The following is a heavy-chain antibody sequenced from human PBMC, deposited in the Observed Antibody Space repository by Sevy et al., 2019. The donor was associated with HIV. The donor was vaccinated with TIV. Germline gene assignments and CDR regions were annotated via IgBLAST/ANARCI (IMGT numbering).Heavy chain of an antibody. CDR2: IIPIFGTA. V-gene: IGHV1-69*13. CDR1: GGTFSSYA. CDR3: ARAEITFGGVIVHPLDY. Sequence: ASVKVSCKASGGTFSSYAISWVRQAPGQGLEWMGGIIPIFGTANYAQKFQGRVTITADESTSTAYMELSSLRSEDTAVYYCARAEITFGGVIVHPLDYWGQGTLVTVSS. D-gene: IGHD3-16*02. J-gene: IGHJ4*02.